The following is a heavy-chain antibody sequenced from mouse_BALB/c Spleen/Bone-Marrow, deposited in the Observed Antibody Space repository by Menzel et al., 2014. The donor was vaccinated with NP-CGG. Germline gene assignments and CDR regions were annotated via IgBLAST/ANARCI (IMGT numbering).Heavy chain of an antibody. CDR1: GYTFTNYW. J-gene: IGHJ4*01. V-gene: IGHV1S132*01. D-gene: IGHD1-1*01. CDR2: IFPGTGTT. CDR3: ARHYYGSSDAMDY. Sequence: QVHVKQSGAELVRPGASVKLSCKTSGYTFTNYWIQWVKRRPGQGLGWIGEIFPGTGTTYYNEKFKGKATLTIDTSSSTAYMQLSSLTSEDSAVYFCARHYYGSSDAMDYWGQGTSVTVSS.